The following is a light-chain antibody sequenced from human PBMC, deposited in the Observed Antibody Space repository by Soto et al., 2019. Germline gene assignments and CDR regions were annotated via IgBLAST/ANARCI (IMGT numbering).Light chain of an antibody. CDR1: SFNIGFNY. CDR2: SND. CDR3: AAWDDSLSGGV. V-gene: IGLV1-47*02. Sequence: QSVLTQPPSASGTPGQTFTISCSGSSFNIGFNYVYWYQQLPGMAPKLLIHSNDERPSGVPDRFSGSKSGTSASLAISGLRSEDEAEYYCAAWDDSLSGGVFGTGTKLTVL. J-gene: IGLJ1*01.